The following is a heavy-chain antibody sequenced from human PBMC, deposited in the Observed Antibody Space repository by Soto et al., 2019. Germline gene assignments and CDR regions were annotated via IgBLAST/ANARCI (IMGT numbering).Heavy chain of an antibody. D-gene: IGHD6-19*01. CDR1: GFTFSSYA. CDR3: ARDYSSGWYSAFDI. CDR2: ISYDGSNK. Sequence: GGSLRLSCAASGFTFSSYAMHWVRQAPGKGLEWVAVISYDGSNKYYADSVKGRFTISRDNSKNTLYLQMNSLRAEDTAVYYCARDYSSGWYSAFDIWGQGTMVTVSS. J-gene: IGHJ3*02. V-gene: IGHV3-30-3*01.